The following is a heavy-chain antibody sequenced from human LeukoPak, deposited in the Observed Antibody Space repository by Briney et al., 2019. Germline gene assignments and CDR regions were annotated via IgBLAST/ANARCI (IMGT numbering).Heavy chain of an antibody. J-gene: IGHJ4*02. D-gene: IGHD3-22*01. CDR2: INPNSGGT. CDR1: GYTFTGYY. CDR3: AREDYYDSSGYQRFEFDY. V-gene: IGHV1-2*02. Sequence: GASVKVSCKASGYTFTGYYMHWVRQAPGQGLEWMGWINPNSGGTNYAQKFQGGVTMTRDTSISTAYMELSRLRSDDTAVYYCAREDYYDSSGYQRFEFDYWGQGTLVTVSS.